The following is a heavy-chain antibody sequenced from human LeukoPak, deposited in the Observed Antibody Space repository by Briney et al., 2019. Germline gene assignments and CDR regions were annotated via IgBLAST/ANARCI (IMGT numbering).Heavy chain of an antibody. V-gene: IGHV3-23*01. J-gene: IGHJ4*02. Sequence: GGSLRLSCAASGFTFSSYAMSWVRQAPGKGLEWVSAISGSGGSTYYADSVKGRFTISRDNSKNTLYLQMNSLRAEDTAVYYCAKDGGGGPYSSSSPYFDYWGQGTLVTVSS. CDR3: AKDGGGGPYSSSSPYFDY. CDR2: ISGSGGST. CDR1: GFTFSSYA. D-gene: IGHD6-6*01.